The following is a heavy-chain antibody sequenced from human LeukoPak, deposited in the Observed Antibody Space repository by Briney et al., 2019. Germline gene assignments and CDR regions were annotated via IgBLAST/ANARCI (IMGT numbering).Heavy chain of an antibody. CDR2: IYYSGST. Sequence: PSETLSLTCSVSGGSMSSYYWSWIRQPRGKGREGGGYIYYSGSTNYNPSLKGRVTISVGTSKNQCSLKLRYLTAADTAVYYCARLIPFEAGPTSFRPIDAFDIWGQGTMVPVSS. J-gene: IGHJ3*02. D-gene: IGHD1-1*01. CDR3: ARLIPFEAGPTSFRPIDAFDI. V-gene: IGHV4-59*08. CDR1: GGSMSSYY.